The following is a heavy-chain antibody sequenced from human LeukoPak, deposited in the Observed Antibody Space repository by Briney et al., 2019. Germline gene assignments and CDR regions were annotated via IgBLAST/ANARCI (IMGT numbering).Heavy chain of an antibody. CDR3: ARIGFWSGYSFDY. J-gene: IGHJ4*02. CDR2: ISSSSSYI. CDR1: GFTFSSYS. Sequence: GGSLTLSCAASGFTFSSYSMNWVRQAPGKGLEWVSSISSSSSYIYYADSVKGRFTISRDNAKNSLYLQMNSLRAEDTAVYYCARIGFWSGYSFDYWGQGTLVTVSS. D-gene: IGHD3-3*01. V-gene: IGHV3-21*01.